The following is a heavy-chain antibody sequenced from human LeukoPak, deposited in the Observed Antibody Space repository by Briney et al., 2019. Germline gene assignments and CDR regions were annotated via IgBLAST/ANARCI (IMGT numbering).Heavy chain of an antibody. CDR1: GFTFTTYE. D-gene: IGHD2-15*01. J-gene: IGHJ4*02. CDR3: ARAEIFAGGSCYFDY. V-gene: IGHV3-48*03. Sequence: GGSLRLSCAASGFTFTTYEMNWVRQAPGKGLEWVSYISSSGTTIYYADSVKGRFTISRDNAKSSLYLQMNSLRAEDTAVYYCARAEIFAGGSCYFDYWGQGTLVTVSS. CDR2: ISSSGTTI.